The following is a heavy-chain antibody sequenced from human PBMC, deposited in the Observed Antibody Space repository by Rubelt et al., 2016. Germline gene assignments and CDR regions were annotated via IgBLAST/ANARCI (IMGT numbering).Heavy chain of an antibody. CDR3: ARLRITMVRGVIGWFDP. D-gene: IGHD3-10*01. CDR1: A. J-gene: IGHJ5*02. CDR2: INTNTGNP. Sequence: AMNWVRQAPGQGLEWMGWINTNTGNPTYAQGFTGRFVFSLDTSVSTAYLQISSLKAEDTAVYYCARLRITMVRGVIGWFDPWGQGTLVTVSS. V-gene: IGHV7-4-1*02.